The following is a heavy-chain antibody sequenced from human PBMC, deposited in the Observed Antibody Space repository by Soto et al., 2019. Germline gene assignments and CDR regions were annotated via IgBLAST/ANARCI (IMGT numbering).Heavy chain of an antibody. CDR3: AKDKPGTTSFDY. CDR2: ISASGDFT. J-gene: IGHJ4*02. D-gene: IGHD1-1*01. CDR1: GFIFGSYA. Sequence: GGSLRLSCAASGFIFGSYAMGWVRQAPGKGLEWVSDISASGDFTFYADSVKGRFTISRDNSKNTLYLQLNTLRADDTAVYYCAKDKPGTTSFDYWGQGTLVTVSS. V-gene: IGHV3-23*01.